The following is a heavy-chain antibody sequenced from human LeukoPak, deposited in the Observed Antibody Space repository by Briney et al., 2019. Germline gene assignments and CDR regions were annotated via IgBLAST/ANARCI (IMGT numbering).Heavy chain of an antibody. CDR1: GFTFSSYV. J-gene: IGHJ4*02. CDR3: AREGQQLVPDY. CDR2: ISNDGSNK. D-gene: IGHD6-13*01. Sequence: GGSLRLSCAASGFTFSSYVMYWVRQAPGKGLEWVAAISNDGSNKYYADSVKGRFTISRDNSKNRLYLQTNSLRTEDTAVYYCAREGQQLVPDYWGQGALVTVSS. V-gene: IGHV3-30-3*01.